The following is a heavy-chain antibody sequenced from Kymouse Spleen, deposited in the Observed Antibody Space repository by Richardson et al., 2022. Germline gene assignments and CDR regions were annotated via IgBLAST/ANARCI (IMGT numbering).Heavy chain of an antibody. J-gene: IGHJ4*02. D-gene: IGHD1-7*01. V-gene: IGHV4-34*01. CDR1: GGSFSGYY. CDR2: INHSGST. CDR3: ARGHPGTTGFSFDY. Sequence: QVQLQQWGAGLLKPSETLSLTCAVYGGSFSGYYWSWIRQPPGKGLEWIGEINHSGSTNYNPSLKSRVTISVDTSKNQFSLKLSSVTAADTAVYYCARGHPGTTGFSFDYWGQGTLVTVSS.